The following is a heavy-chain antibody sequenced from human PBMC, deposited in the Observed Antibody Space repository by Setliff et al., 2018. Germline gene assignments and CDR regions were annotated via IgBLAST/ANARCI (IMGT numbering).Heavy chain of an antibody. J-gene: IGHJ4*02. CDR1: GDSISGDY. CDR3: ARGSYYDSSGYSPDFFDY. CDR2: IHYSGST. Sequence: SETLSLTCTVSGDSISGDYWSWIRQPPGKGLEWIGFIHYSGSTNYNPSLKSRVTISLDTPKNQFSLRLSSVTAADTAVYYCARGSYYDSSGYSPDFFDYWGQGTLVTVSS. V-gene: IGHV4-59*08. D-gene: IGHD3-22*01.